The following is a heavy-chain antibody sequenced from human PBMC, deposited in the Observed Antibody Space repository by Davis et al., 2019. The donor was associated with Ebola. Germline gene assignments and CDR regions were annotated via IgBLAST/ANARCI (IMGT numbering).Heavy chain of an antibody. J-gene: IGHJ5*02. CDR1: GYTSTSYD. D-gene: IGHD6-19*01. CDR2: MSSKSGNT. CDR3: VRGRGSGWYWFDP. Sequence: ASVKVSCKASGYTSTSYDINWVRQATGQGLEWMGWMSSKSGNTGHAQKFQGRVTMTWDTSISMAYMELSSLRSEDTAVYYCVRGRGSGWYWFDPWGQGTLVTVSS. V-gene: IGHV1-8*01.